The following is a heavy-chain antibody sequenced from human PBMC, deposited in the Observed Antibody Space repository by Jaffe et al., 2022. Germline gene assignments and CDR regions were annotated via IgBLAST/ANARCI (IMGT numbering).Heavy chain of an antibody. D-gene: IGHD3-3*01. J-gene: IGHJ4*02. CDR2: ISGSGGST. V-gene: IGHV3-23*01. CDR1: GFTFGSYA. Sequence: EVQLLESGGGLVQPGESLRLSCAASGFTFGSYAMSWVRQAPGKGLEWVSAISGSGGSTYYADSVKGRFTISRDNSKNTLYLQMNSLRAEDTAVYYCAKRYDFWSDWSYFDYWGQGTLVTVSS. CDR3: AKRYDFWSDWSYFDY.